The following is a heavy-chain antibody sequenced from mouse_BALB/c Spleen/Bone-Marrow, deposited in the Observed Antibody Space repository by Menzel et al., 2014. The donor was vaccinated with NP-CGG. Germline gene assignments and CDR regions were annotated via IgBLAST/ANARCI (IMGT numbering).Heavy chain of an antibody. CDR1: GFNINDNY. CDR2: IDPANGNI. J-gene: IGHJ3*01. D-gene: IGHD1-1*01. CDR3: APYYYARWFAN. V-gene: IGHV14-3*02. Sequence: EVQLQQSGAELVKPGASVKLSCTASGFNINDNYMHWVKQRPGQGLEWIGRIDPANGNIKYNPKFQGKATLTADTSSNTASLQLRSLTSDDASAYYCAPYYYARWFANWGQGTLLTVSS.